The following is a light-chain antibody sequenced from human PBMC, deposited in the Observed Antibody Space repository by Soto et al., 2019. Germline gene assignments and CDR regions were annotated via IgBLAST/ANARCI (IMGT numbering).Light chain of an antibody. J-gene: IGLJ3*02. CDR1: FSNIGNNY. CDR2: DNN. Sequence: QLVLTQPPSVSAAPGHEVTISCSGSFSNIGNNYVSWYQQLSGTTPKLLIYDNNKRLSGIPDRFSGFRSGTSATLVISGLQTGDEANYYCGTWDSSLSAVVFGAGTQLTVL. V-gene: IGLV1-51*01. CDR3: GTWDSSLSAVV.